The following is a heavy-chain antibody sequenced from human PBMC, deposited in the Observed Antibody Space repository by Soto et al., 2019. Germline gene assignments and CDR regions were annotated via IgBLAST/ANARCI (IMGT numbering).Heavy chain of an antibody. J-gene: IGHJ5*02. CDR3: ATSYDSGFDH. Sequence: GASVKVSCKASGYSFSTYDISWLRQAPGQGPEWMGRISPKNGNTNYAQNFQDRVTMTADTSSSTAYMELRGLRSDDTAKYYCATSYDSGFDHWGQGTLATVSS. D-gene: IGHD3-3*01. V-gene: IGHV1-18*04. CDR1: GYSFSTYD. CDR2: ISPKNGNT.